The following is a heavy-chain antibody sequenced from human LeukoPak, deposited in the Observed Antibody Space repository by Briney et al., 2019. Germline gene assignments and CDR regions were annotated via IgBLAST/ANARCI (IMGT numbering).Heavy chain of an antibody. CDR2: MYYSGCT. D-gene: IGHD4-17*01. CDR1: GGSVSSNDYY. Sequence: PSETLSLTCNVSGGSVSSNDYYWGWIRQPPGKGLEWIGNMYYSGCTYYNPSLKSRVTISIDTSKNQLSLKLRSVTAADTAVYYCARDGTTVSPAVWGKGTTVTVSS. V-gene: IGHV4-39*07. J-gene: IGHJ6*04. CDR3: ARDGTTVSPAV.